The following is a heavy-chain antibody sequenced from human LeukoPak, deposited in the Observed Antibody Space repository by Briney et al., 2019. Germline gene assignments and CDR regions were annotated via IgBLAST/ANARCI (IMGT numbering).Heavy chain of an antibody. D-gene: IGHD3-3*01. Sequence: ASVKVSCKASGYTFTSYGISRVRQAPGQGLEWMGWISAYNGNTNYAQKLQGRVTMTTDTSTSTAYMELRSLRSDDTAVYYCARAIPYYDFWSGPSRIWFDPWGQGTLVTVSS. J-gene: IGHJ5*02. CDR1: GYTFTSYG. CDR3: ARAIPYYDFWSGPSRIWFDP. CDR2: ISAYNGNT. V-gene: IGHV1-18*01.